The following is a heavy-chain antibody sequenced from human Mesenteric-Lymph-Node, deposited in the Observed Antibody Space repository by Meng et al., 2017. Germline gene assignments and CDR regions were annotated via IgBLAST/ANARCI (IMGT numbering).Heavy chain of an antibody. CDR3: ARTPTPVTPSSYYYAMDV. J-gene: IGHJ6*02. CDR1: GFTFSSYS. D-gene: IGHD4-17*01. CDR2: ISSSSSYI. Sequence: GESLKISCAASGFTFSSYSMNWVRRAPGKGLEWVSSISSSSSYIYYADSVKGRFTISRDNGKNSLSLQVNSLTAEDTAVYYCARTPTPVTPSSYYYAMDVWGQGTMVTVSS. V-gene: IGHV3-21*03.